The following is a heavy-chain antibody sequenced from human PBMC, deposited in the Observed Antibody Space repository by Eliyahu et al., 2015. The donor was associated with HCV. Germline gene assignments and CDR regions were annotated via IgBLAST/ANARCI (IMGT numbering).Heavy chain of an antibody. Sequence: QLQLQESGPGLVNPSETLSLTCIVSGGXIDXRGYYWAWIRQPPGKGLEWIGSVYKYGTTYYNPSLRSRVTISLDTSMNQFSLNLSPVIAADTAVYFCARDIEDGAVFDYWGQGILVTASS. V-gene: IGHV4-39*07. D-gene: IGHD5-24*01. J-gene: IGHJ4*02. CDR1: GGXIDXRGYY. CDR3: ARDIEDGAVFDY. CDR2: VYKYGTT.